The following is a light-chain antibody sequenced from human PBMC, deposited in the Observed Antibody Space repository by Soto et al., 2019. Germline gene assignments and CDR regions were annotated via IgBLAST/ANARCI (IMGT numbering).Light chain of an antibody. CDR2: DVS. V-gene: IGLV2-11*01. J-gene: IGLJ1*01. CDR1: SIDVGGYNY. CDR3: YSYAGISYV. Sequence: QSVLTQPRSVSGSPGQSVTISCTGTSIDVGGYNYVSWYQQHPGKAPKLMIYDVSKRPSGVPDRFSGSKSGNTASLTISGLQAEDEADYYCYSYAGISYVLGTGTKVTVL.